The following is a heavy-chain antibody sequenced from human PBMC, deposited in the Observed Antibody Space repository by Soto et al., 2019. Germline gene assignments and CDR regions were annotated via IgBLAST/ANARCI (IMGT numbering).Heavy chain of an antibody. Sequence: EAQLVGSGGGLVQPGDSLRLSCAASGFALRTHWMSWVRQTPGKGLEWVANIKQDGSAKFYAASVRGRFTISRDNANNSLHLQLNSLRAEDTAVYYCARDDRYRAFDCWGQGSRVTVSS. D-gene: IGHD4-4*01. J-gene: IGHJ4*02. CDR2: IKQDGSAK. CDR3: ARDDRYRAFDC. V-gene: IGHV3-7*01. CDR1: GFALRTHW.